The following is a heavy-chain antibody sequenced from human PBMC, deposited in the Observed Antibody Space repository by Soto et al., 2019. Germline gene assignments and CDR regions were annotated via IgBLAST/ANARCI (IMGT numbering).Heavy chain of an antibody. CDR2: INPNDSYN. V-gene: IGHV5-10-1*04. D-gene: IGHD2-2*01. CDR3: ARAPVGFFISTSCYGWVSYYYYYGMDV. J-gene: IGHJ6*02. Sequence: SCKGSGYSFTHYWITWVRQMPGKGLEWMGGINPNDSYNNYSPSFQGQVTFSADKSFSTAYLHWSSLKASDTAIFYCARAPVGFFISTSCYGWVSYYYYYGMDVWGQGTRVTVSS. CDR1: GYSFTHYW.